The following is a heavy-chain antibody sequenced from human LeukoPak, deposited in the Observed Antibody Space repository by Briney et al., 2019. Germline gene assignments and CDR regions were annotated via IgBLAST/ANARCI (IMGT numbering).Heavy chain of an antibody. J-gene: IGHJ4*02. V-gene: IGHV3-23*01. CDR1: GFTFSNSG. CDR3: ARDETYYYGSGSYDY. D-gene: IGHD3-10*01. CDR2: ISTDAGET. Sequence: PGGTLRLSCAASGFTFSNSGMSWVRQAPGKGLEWVSAISTDAGETHYADSVKGRFTISRDNSKNTVSLQMNSLRAEDTAVYYCARDETYYYGSGSYDYWGQGSLVTVSS.